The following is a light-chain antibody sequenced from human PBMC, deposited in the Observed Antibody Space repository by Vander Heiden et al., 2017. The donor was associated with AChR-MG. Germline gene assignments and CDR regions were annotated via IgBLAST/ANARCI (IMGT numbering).Light chain of an antibody. J-gene: IGLJ1*01. CDR3: SSYTSSSTPYV. CDR1: SSDVGSYNY. Sequence: QSALTQPAPVSGSPGQSITISCTGTSSDVGSYNYVSWYQQHPGKAPKLMIYDVSNRPSGVSNRFSGSKSGNTASLTISGLQAEDGADYYCSSYTSSSTPYVFGTGTKVTVL. V-gene: IGLV2-14*01. CDR2: DVS.